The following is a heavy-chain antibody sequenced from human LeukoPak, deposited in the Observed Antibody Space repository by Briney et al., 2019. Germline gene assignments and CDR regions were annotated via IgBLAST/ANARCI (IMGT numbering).Heavy chain of an antibody. V-gene: IGHV4-30-2*01. J-gene: IGHJ4*02. D-gene: IGHD3-10*01. Sequence: SQTLSLTCAVSGGSISSGGYSWSWIRQPPGKGLEWIGYIYHSGSTYYNPSLKSRVTISVDRSKNQFSLKLSSVTAADTAGYYCARDLLMGRGYFDYWGQGTLVTVSS. CDR1: GGSISSGGYS. CDR3: ARDLLMGRGYFDY. CDR2: IYHSGST.